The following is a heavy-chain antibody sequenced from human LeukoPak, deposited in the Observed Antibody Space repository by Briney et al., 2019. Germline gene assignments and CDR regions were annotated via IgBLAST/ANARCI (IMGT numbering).Heavy chain of an antibody. CDR2: ISSSGSTI. V-gene: IGHV3-48*03. Sequence: GGSLRLSCAASGFTFSSYEMNWVRQAPGKGLEWVSYISSSGSTIYYADSVKGRFTISRDNSKNTLYLQMNSLRAEDTAVYYWANDPYSNQYNWFDPWGQGTLVTVSS. CDR3: ANDPYSNQYNWFDP. CDR1: GFTFSSYE. D-gene: IGHD6-13*01. J-gene: IGHJ5*02.